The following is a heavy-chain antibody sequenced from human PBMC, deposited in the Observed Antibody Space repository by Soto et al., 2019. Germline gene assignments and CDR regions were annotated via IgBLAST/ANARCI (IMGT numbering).Heavy chain of an antibody. CDR1: GYTFTYRY. V-gene: IGHV1-45*02. CDR2: IAPFNGNT. Sequence: SVKVSCKASGYTFTYRYLHWVRQAPGQALEWMGWIAPFNGNTNYAQKFQDRVTITRDRSMSTAYMELSSLRSEDTAMYYCARSAEDSSSWSWFDPWGQGTLVTVSS. J-gene: IGHJ5*02. CDR3: ARSAEDSSSWSWFDP. D-gene: IGHD6-13*01.